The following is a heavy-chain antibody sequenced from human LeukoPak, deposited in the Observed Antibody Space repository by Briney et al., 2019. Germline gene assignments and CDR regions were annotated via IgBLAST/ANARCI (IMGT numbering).Heavy chain of an antibody. J-gene: IGHJ4*02. V-gene: IGHV3-49*03. CDR1: GFTFGDYS. D-gene: IGHD3-9*01. CDR3: TREIRYFDWFQADY. CDR2: IRSKGYGGTA. Sequence: PGGSLRLSCTTSGFTFGDYSMSWFRQAPGKGLEWVGFIRSKGYGGTAECAASVKGRFTISRDDSNSIAYLQMDSLKTEDTAVYYCTREIRYFDWFQADYWGQGTLVTVSS.